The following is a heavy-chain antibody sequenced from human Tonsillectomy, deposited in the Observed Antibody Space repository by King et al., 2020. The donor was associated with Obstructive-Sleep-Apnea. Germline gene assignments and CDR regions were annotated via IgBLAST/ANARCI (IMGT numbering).Heavy chain of an antibody. CDR1: GFTFSNYA. CDR2: INTGGGTK. CDR3: AKRVDTAMVFDY. D-gene: IGHD5-18*01. Sequence: VQLVEAGGGLVQPGGSLRLSCAASGFTFSNYAMSWVRQAPGKGLEWVSAINTGGGTKYYADSVKGRFTISRDNSKNTLYMQMNSLRAEDTAVYYCAKRVDTAMVFDYWGQGTLVTVSS. V-gene: IGHV3-23*04. J-gene: IGHJ4*02.